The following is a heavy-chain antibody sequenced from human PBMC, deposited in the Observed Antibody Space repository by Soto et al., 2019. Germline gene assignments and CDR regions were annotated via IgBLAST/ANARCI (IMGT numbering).Heavy chain of an antibody. V-gene: IGHV4-31*03. D-gene: IGHD2-2*01. CDR2: IYYSVNT. Sequence: QVQLQESGPGLVKPSQTLSLTCTVSGVSISSGGYYWNWIRQHPGKGLEWIGYIYYSVNTYYNPSLKSRVTISIDTSKNQFSLKLSSVTAADTGVYYCARDLQRYCSSTSCSYYGMDV. CDR3: ARDLQRYCSSTSCSYYGMDV. CDR1: GVSISSGGYY. J-gene: IGHJ6*01.